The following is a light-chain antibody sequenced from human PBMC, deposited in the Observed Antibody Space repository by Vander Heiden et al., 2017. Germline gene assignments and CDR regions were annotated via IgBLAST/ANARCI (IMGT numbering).Light chain of an antibody. CDR1: SSDVGGYNY. Sequence: QSALPPPASVSGSPGQSITISCTGTSSDVGGYNYVSWYQQHPGKAPKLMIYEVSNRPSGVSNRFSGSKSGNTASLTISGLQAEDEADYYCSSYTSSSTPVVFGGGTKLTVL. CDR3: SSYTSSSTPVV. V-gene: IGLV2-14*01. J-gene: IGLJ2*01. CDR2: EVS.